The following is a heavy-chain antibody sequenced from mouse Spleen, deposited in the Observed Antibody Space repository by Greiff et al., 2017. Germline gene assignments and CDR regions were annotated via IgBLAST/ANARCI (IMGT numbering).Heavy chain of an antibody. V-gene: IGHV5-9-3*01. CDR2: ISSGGGNT. D-gene: IGHD1-2*01. CDR1: GFTFSSYA. Sequence: EVQLQESGGGLVKPGGSLKLSCAASGFTFSSYAMSWVRQTPEKRLEWVATISSGGGNTYYPDSVQGRFTISRDNAKNTLYLQMSSLKSEDTAMYYCARQGWLLRLGGTWFAYWGQGTLVTVSA. CDR3: ARQGWLLRLGGTWFAY. J-gene: IGHJ3*01.